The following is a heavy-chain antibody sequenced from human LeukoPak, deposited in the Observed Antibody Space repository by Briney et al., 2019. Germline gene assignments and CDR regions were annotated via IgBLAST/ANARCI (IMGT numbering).Heavy chain of an antibody. CDR3: AKERDSGYSYGYGY. CDR2: ISSSSSYI. D-gene: IGHD5-18*01. V-gene: IGHV3-21*04. CDR1: GFTFSSYS. J-gene: IGHJ4*02. Sequence: GGSLRLSCAASGFTFSSYSMNWVRQAPGKGLEWVSSISSSSSYIYYADSVKGRFTISRDNAKNSLYLQMNSLRAEDTAVYYCAKERDSGYSYGYGYWGQGTLVTVSS.